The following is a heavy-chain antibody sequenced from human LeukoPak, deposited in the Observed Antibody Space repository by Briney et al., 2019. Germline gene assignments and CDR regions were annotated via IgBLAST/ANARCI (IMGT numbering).Heavy chain of an antibody. D-gene: IGHD3-10*02. Sequence: SRTLSLSCAISGDSVSSNSAGWNWLRQSPTRGLEWLGRTYYRSKWYNDNAVSVKRRITINPDTSKNQFSLQLNSVTPEDTAVYYCAREYDRGERNWFDPWGQGTLVTVSS. CDR3: AREYDRGERNWFDP. J-gene: IGHJ5*02. V-gene: IGHV6-1*01. CDR1: GDSVSSNSAG. CDR2: TYYRSKWYN.